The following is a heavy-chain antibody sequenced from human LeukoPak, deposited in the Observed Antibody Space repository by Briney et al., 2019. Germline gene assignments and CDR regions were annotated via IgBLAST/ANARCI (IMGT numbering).Heavy chain of an antibody. CDR3: AREVSRGYTLHFDC. CDR1: AFTFSTYS. J-gene: IGHJ4*02. Sequence: GVCLRLSCAASAFTFSTYSMNWVRQVPGKGLEWVSSINSSSSYIYYADSVKGRFTISRDDAKNSLYLQMNSLRAEDTAVYYCAREVSRGYTLHFDCWGQGTLVTVS. D-gene: IGHD3-22*01. CDR2: INSSSSYI. V-gene: IGHV3-21*01.